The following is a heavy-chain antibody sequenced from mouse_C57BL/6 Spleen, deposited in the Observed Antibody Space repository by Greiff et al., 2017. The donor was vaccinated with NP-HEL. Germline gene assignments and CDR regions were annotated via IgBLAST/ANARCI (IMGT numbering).Heavy chain of an antibody. CDR2: ISNGGGST. CDR3: ATSMMTDYYAMDY. V-gene: IGHV5-12*01. J-gene: IGHJ4*01. CDR1: GFTFSDYY. D-gene: IGHD2-3*01. Sequence: EVKLEESGGGLVQPGGSLKLSCAASGFTFSDYYMYWVRQTPEKRLEWVAYISNGGGSTYYPDTVKGRFTISRDNAKNTLYLQMSRLKSEDTAMYYCATSMMTDYYAMDYWGQGTSVTVSS.